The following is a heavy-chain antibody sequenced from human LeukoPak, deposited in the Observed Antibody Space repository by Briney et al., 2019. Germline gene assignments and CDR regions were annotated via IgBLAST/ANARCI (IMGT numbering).Heavy chain of an antibody. V-gene: IGHV3-74*01. CDR1: GFTFSIYC. CDR2: ICPDGTVT. J-gene: IGHJ4*02. CDR3: IRDFRSADY. Sequence: GGSLRLSCAASGFTFSIYCMHWVRQAPGKGPMWVSRICPDGTVTNYADSVKARFTISRDNARNTVYLQMNSLRAEDTAVYYCIRDFRSADYWGQGTLVTVSS.